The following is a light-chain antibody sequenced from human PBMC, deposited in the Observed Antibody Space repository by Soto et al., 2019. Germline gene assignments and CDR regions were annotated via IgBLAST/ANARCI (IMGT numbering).Light chain of an antibody. V-gene: IGKV3-11*01. CDR3: QQCSHWPLT. CDR2: DAS. J-gene: IGKJ4*01. CDR1: QSVSSS. Sequence: EIVLTQSPATLSLSPGERATLSCRASQSVSSSLGWYQQKPGQAPRLLIYDASNRATGIPARFSGSGSGTDFTLTISSLEPEDFAIYYCQQCSHWPLTFGGGTKVELK.